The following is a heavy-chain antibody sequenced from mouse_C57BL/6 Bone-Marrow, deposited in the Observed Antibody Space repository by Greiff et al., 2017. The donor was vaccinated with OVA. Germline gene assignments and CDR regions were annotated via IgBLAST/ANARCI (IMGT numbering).Heavy chain of an antibody. V-gene: IGHV1-82*01. CDR3: ERFAY. CDR1: GYAFSSSW. Sequence: VQLQQSGPELVKPGASVKISCKASGYAFSSSWMNWVKQRPGKGLEWIGRIYPGDGDTNYNGKFKGKATLTADKSSSTSYMQLSSLTSEDSAVYFCERFAYWGQGTLVTVSA. J-gene: IGHJ3*01. CDR2: IYPGDGDT.